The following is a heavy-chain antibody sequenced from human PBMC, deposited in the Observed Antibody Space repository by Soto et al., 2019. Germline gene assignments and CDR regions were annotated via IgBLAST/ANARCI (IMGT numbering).Heavy chain of an antibody. D-gene: IGHD4-17*01. CDR2: IAYDGSNK. V-gene: IGHV3-30*03. J-gene: IGHJ6*02. CDR3: ARDGYGDYGGYGYGMDV. Sequence: GGSLRLCCAASGFTFRNYGMNWVRQAPGKGLEWVTVIAYDGSNKYYADSVKGRFTISRDNSKNTLYLQMNSLRAEDTAVYYCARDGYGDYGGYGYGMDVWGQGTTVTVSS. CDR1: GFTFRNYG.